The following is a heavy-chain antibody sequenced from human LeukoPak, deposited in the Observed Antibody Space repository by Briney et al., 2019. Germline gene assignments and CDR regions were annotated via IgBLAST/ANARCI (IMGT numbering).Heavy chain of an antibody. CDR2: IYHSGST. V-gene: IGHV4-30-2*01. D-gene: IGHD3-10*01. Sequence: NPSETLSLTCTVSGGSISSGGYYWSWIRQPPGKGLEWIGYIYHSGSTYYNPSLKSRVTISVDRSKNQFSLKLSSVTAADTAVYYCARDSSGEYMDVWGKGTTVTVSS. CDR1: GGSISSGGYY. CDR3: ARDSSGEYMDV. J-gene: IGHJ6*03.